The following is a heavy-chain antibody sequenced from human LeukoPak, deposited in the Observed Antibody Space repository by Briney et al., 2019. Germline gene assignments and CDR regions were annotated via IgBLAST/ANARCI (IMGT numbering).Heavy chain of an antibody. CDR1: GFTFSSYA. Sequence: QPGGSLRLSCAASGFTFSSYAMSWVRQAPGKGLEWVSAISGSGASTYYADSVKGRFTISRDNSKNTLYLQMKSLRADDTAVYYCAKGRGSYSSSREVRYCYYAMDVWGKGTTVTVSS. D-gene: IGHD6-13*01. V-gene: IGHV3-23*01. J-gene: IGHJ6*04. CDR3: AKGRGSYSSSREVRYCYYAMDV. CDR2: ISGSGAST.